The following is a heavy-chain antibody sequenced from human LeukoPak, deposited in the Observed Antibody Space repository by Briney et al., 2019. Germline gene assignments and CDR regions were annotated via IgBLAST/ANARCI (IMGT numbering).Heavy chain of an antibody. CDR2: IYYSGST. J-gene: IGHJ1*01. Sequence: SETLSLTCTVSGGSISNYYWSWVRQPPGKGLEWIGCIYYSGSTNYNPSLKSRVTISLDTSKNQFSLKLTSVTAADTAVYFCASGDIAAAGTRLKFFQHWGQGTLVTVSS. CDR1: GGSISNYY. V-gene: IGHV4-59*08. CDR3: ASGDIAAAGTRLKFFQH. D-gene: IGHD6-13*01.